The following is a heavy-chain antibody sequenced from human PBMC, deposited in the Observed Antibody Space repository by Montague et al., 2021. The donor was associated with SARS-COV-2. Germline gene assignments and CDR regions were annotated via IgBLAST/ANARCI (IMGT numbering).Heavy chain of an antibody. D-gene: IGHD5-24*01. CDR1: GDSVSRGSSY. J-gene: IGHJ5*01. CDR2: IYYTGSR. V-gene: IGHV4-61*01. Sequence: SETLSLTSTVSGDSVSRGSSYWSWIRQPPGKGLDWIGYIYYTGSRKYNSSLKSRLTISVDTSKNQFSLKLSSVTAADTAVYCCARHARGEGYTSWFDSWGQGTLVTVSS. CDR3: ARHARGEGYTSWFDS.